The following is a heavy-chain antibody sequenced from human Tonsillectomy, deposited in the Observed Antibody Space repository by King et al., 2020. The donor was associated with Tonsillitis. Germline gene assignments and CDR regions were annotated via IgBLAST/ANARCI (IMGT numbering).Heavy chain of an antibody. Sequence: QLVQSGGGLVQPGGSLRLSCAASGFTFSSYWMSWVRQAPGKGLEWVANIKQDGSEKYYVDSVKGRFTISRDNAKSSLYLQMNSLRAEDTAVYYCARDHSAFCGVCGFVYWGLGTLVTVSS. CDR2: IKQDGSEK. CDR3: ARDHSAFCGVCGFVY. D-gene: IGHD1-26*01. CDR1: GFTFSSYW. V-gene: IGHV3-7*03. J-gene: IGHJ4*02.